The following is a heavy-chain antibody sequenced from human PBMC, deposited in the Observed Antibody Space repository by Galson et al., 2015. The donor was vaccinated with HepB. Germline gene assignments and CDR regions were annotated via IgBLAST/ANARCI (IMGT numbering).Heavy chain of an antibody. V-gene: IGHV1-69*02. CDR2: IIPILGIA. CDR3: AGSIAVGVYYYYGMDV. Sequence: SVKVSCKASGGTFSSYTISWVRQAPGQGLEWMGRIIPILGIANYAQKFQGRVTITADKSTSTAYMELSSLRSEDTAVYYCAGSIAVGVYYYYGMDVWGQGTTVTVSS. CDR1: GGTFSSYT. J-gene: IGHJ6*02. D-gene: IGHD6-19*01.